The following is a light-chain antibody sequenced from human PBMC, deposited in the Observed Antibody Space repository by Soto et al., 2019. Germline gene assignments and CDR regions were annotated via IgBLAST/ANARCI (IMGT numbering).Light chain of an antibody. V-gene: IGKV1-9*01. J-gene: IGKJ1*01. CDR2: AAS. CDR1: QGISSY. CDR3: QQLNSWT. Sequence: DIQLTQSPSFLSASVGDRVTITCRASQGISSYLAWYQQKPGKAPKLLIYAASTLQSGVPSRFSGSESGTEFALTISSLQPEDLATYYCQQLNSWTFGQGTKVDIK.